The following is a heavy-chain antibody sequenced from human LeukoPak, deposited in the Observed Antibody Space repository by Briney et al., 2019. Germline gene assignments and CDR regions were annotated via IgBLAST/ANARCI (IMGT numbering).Heavy chain of an antibody. CDR2: ISSSGSTI. J-gene: IGHJ4*02. CDR3: AKGRAYYDILTGYPPGDY. Sequence: GVSLRLSCAASGFTFSSYEMNWVRQAPGKGLEWVSYISSSGSTIYYADSVKGRFTISRDNAKNSLYLQMHSLRAEDTAVYYCAKGRAYYDILTGYPPGDYWGQGTLVTVSS. D-gene: IGHD3-9*01. CDR1: GFTFSSYE. V-gene: IGHV3-48*03.